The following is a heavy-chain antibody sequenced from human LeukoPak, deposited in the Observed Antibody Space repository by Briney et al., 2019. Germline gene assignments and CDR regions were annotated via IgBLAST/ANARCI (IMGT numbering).Heavy chain of an antibody. V-gene: IGHV3-33*01. Sequence: PGGSLRLSCAASGFTFSSYGMHLVRQAPGKGLEWVSIIWYNGSNKYYADSVKGRFTISRDDSKNTVYLQMNSLRVEDAAVYYCAAASGYSYFEHWGQGTLVIVSS. D-gene: IGHD6-13*01. J-gene: IGHJ1*01. CDR1: GFTFSSYG. CDR3: AAASGYSYFEH. CDR2: IWYNGSNK.